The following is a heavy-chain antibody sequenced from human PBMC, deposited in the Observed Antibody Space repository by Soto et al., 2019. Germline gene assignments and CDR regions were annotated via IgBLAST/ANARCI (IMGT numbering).Heavy chain of an antibody. V-gene: IGHV3-30-3*01. CDR3: ARDTYGVYYYYGMAV. D-gene: IGHD4-17*01. Sequence: QVQLVESGGGVVQPGRSLRLSCAASGFTFSSYAMHWVRQAPGKGLEWVAVISYDGSNKYYADSVKGRFTISRDNSKNTLYLQMNSLRAEDTAVYYCARDTYGVYYYYGMAVWGQGTTVTVSS. CDR1: GFTFSSYA. CDR2: ISYDGSNK. J-gene: IGHJ6*02.